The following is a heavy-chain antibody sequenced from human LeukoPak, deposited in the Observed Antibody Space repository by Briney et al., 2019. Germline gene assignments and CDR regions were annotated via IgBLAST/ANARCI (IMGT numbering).Heavy chain of an antibody. CDR3: ARLPGLRLGELSLGAFDI. Sequence: GESLKISCKGSGYSFTSYWIGWVRQMPRKGLEWMGIIYPGDSDTRYSPSFQAQVTISADKSISTAYLQWSSLKASDTAMYYCARLPGLRLGELSLGAFDIWGQGTMVTVSS. CDR1: GYSFTSYW. J-gene: IGHJ3*02. D-gene: IGHD3-16*02. V-gene: IGHV5-51*01. CDR2: IYPGDSDT.